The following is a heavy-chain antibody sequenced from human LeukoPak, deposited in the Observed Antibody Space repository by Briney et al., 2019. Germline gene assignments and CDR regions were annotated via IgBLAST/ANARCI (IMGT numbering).Heavy chain of an antibody. CDR1: GDSIRSPTYY. CDR3: ARQVPAYYYDSSGYYYKGGFDP. J-gene: IGHJ5*02. CDR2: IHASGTT. V-gene: IGHV4-61*02. Sequence: SETLSLTCTVSGDSIRSPTYYWSWIRQPAGKGLEWIGRIHASGTTNYNPSLKSRITISEDTSKNQFSLKLSSVTAADTAVYYCARQVPAYYYDSSGYYYKGGFDPWGQGTLVTVSS. D-gene: IGHD3-22*01.